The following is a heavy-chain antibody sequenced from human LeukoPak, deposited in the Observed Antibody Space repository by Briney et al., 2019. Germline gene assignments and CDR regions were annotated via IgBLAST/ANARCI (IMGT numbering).Heavy chain of an antibody. Sequence: SETLSLTCTVTGGSISSYYWSWVRQPPGKGLEWIGFVYYTGSTNYSPSLKSRVTISVDTSKNQFSLKLRSVTAADTAVYYCARISSSNWYNERGAFDVWGQGTMVTVSS. CDR3: ARISSSNWYNERGAFDV. D-gene: IGHD6-13*01. V-gene: IGHV4-59*01. CDR2: VYYTGST. CDR1: GGSISSYY. J-gene: IGHJ3*01.